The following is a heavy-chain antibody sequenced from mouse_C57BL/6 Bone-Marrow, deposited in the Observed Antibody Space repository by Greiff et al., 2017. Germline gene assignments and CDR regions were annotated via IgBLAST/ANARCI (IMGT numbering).Heavy chain of an antibody. V-gene: IGHV1-59*01. CDR1: GYTFTSYW. Sequence: QVQLQQPGAELVRPGTSVKFSCKASGYTFTSYWMHWVKQRPGQGLEWIGEIDPSDSYTNYNQKFKGKATVTVDTSSSTAYMQLSSLTSEDAAVYYCARVGKCAYWGQGTLVTVSA. J-gene: IGHJ3*01. D-gene: IGHD2-1*01. CDR2: IDPSDSYT. CDR3: ARVGKCAY.